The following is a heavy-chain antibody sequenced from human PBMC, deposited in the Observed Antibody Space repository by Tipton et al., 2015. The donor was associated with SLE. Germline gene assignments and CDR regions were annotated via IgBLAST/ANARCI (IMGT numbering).Heavy chain of an antibody. CDR3: ARMGLCTTTTCNEGAFDV. V-gene: IGHV4-59*11. CDR1: GGSMSYHY. J-gene: IGHJ3*01. D-gene: IGHD2-2*01. Sequence: LRLSCSVSGGSMSYHYWSWIRQPPGKGLEWIGYIYYTGNTNYNPSLKSRVTMSADTSKSQFSLKLTFVSAADTAIYYCARMGLCTTTTCNEGAFDVWGQGSMVTVSS. CDR2: IYYTGNT.